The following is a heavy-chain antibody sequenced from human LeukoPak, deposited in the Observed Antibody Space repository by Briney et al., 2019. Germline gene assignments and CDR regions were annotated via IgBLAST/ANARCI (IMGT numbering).Heavy chain of an antibody. J-gene: IGHJ4*02. CDR1: GGSISSSSYY. CDR2: IYYSGST. D-gene: IGHD6-19*01. CDR3: ARHGSYSSGWYPYYFDY. Sequence: PSETLSLTCTVSGGSISSSSYYWGWIRQPPGKGLERIGSIYYSGSTYYNPSLKSRVTISVDTSKNQFSLKLSSVTAADTAVYYCARHGSYSSGWYPYYFDYWGQGTLVTVSS. V-gene: IGHV4-39*01.